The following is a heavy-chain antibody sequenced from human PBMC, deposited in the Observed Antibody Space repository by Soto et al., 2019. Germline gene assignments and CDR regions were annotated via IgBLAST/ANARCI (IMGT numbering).Heavy chain of an antibody. J-gene: IGHJ6*02. CDR3: ARVGYCNTINCLFYYYHYGMDV. CDR2: IIPIFHTA. V-gene: IGHV1-69*01. D-gene: IGHD2-15*01. Sequence: QVQLVQSGAEVKKPGSSVKVSCKASGDSFNSYAISWVRQAPGQGLEWMGGIIPIFHTANHAQKFQARFTMTADESASTAYMELSGLRSEDTAVYYCARVGYCNTINCLFYYYHYGMDVWGQGTTVTVS. CDR1: GDSFNSYA.